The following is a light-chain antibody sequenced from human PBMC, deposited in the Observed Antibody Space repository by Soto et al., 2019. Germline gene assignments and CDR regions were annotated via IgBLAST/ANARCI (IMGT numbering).Light chain of an antibody. J-gene: IGLJ1*01. Sequence: QSVLTQPASVSGSPGQSITISCTGTSSDVGVYNYVSWYQQHPGKAPKLMIIDVSNWPSGVSNRFSGSKSGNTASLTISGLQAEDEADYYCSSYTSSDTYVFGTGTKVTVL. CDR3: SSYTSSDTYV. V-gene: IGLV2-14*01. CDR1: SSDVGVYNY. CDR2: DVS.